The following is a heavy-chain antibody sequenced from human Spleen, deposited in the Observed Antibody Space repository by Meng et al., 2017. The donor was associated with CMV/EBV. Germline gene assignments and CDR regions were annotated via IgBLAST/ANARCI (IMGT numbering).Heavy chain of an antibody. CDR3: TRNDYYAGY. CDR2: IRSKAYGGTT. V-gene: IGHV3-49*04. CDR1: GFTFGDYA. J-gene: IGHJ4*02. D-gene: IGHD3-10*01. Sequence: GGSLRLSCTASGFTFGDYAMSWVRQAQGKGLEWVGFIRSKAYGGTTEYAASVKGRFTISRDDSKSIAYLQMNSLKTEDTAVYYCTRNDYYAGYWGQGTLVTVSS.